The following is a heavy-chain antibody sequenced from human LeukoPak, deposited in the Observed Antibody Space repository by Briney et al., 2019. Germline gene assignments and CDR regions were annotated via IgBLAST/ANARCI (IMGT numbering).Heavy chain of an antibody. V-gene: IGHV3-53*01. CDR3: ARVHRWGDFDY. CDR1: GFTVSSNY. D-gene: IGHD3-16*01. Sequence: PGGSLRLSCAASGFTVSSNYMNWVRQAPGKGLEWVSVIYCSGSTYYADSVKGRFTISRDNSKNTLYLQMNSLRAEDTAVYYCARVHRWGDFDYWGQGTLVTVSS. J-gene: IGHJ4*02. CDR2: IYCSGST.